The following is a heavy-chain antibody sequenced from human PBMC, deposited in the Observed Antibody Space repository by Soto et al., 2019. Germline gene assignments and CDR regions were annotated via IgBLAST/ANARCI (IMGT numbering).Heavy chain of an antibody. CDR1: GFSFINYV. CDR2: ISGTSGTT. Sequence: GGSLRLSCAASGFSFINYVMNWVRQAPGTGLEWVSGISGTSGTTYYADSVKGRFTISRDNSKNTLYLQMSSLRAEDTAVYYCAKDSDCSDTSCYSAFEMWGQGTMVTVSS. J-gene: IGHJ3*02. CDR3: AKDSDCSDTSCYSAFEM. V-gene: IGHV3-23*01. D-gene: IGHD2-2*01.